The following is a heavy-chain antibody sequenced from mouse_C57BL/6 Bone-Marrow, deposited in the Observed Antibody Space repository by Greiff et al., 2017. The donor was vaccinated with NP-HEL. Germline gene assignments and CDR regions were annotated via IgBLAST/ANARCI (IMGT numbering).Heavy chain of an antibody. CDR2: INPYNGGT. CDR1: GYTFTDYY. CDR3: ARTPYYAMDY. Sequence: EVKLVESGPVLVKPGASVKMSCKASGYTFTDYYMNWVKQSHGKSLEWIGVINPYNGGTSYNQKFKGKATLTVDKSSSTAYMELNSLTSEDSAVYYCARTPYYAMDYWGQGTSVTVSS. J-gene: IGHJ4*01. V-gene: IGHV1-19*01.